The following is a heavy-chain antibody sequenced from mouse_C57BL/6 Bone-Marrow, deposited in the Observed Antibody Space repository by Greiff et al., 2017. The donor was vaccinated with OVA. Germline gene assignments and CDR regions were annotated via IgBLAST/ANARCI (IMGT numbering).Heavy chain of an antibody. V-gene: IGHV1-81*01. D-gene: IGHD2-1*01. J-gene: IGHJ3*01. Sequence: QVQLQQSGAELARPGASVKLSCKASGYTFTSYGISWVKQRTGQGLEWIGEMCPSSGNAYYNEKFKSKTTLTTNKSTNTAYMKLRSLTSEVSAVYFCARSLYYGNSGGVAYWGQGTLVTVSA. CDR1: GYTFTSYG. CDR2: MCPSSGNA. CDR3: ARSLYYGNSGGVAY.